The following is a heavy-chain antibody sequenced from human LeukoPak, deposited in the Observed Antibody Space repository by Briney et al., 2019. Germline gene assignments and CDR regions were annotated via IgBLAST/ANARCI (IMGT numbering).Heavy chain of an antibody. J-gene: IGHJ4*02. CDR2: ISSSGSTI. CDR1: GFTFSTYE. Sequence: QPGGSLRLSCAASGFTFSTYEMNWVHQAPGKGLEWVSHISSSGSTIYYADSVKGRFTISRDNAKNSLYLQMNSLRAEDTAVYYCARDSGYNYGGFDYWGQGTLVTVSS. V-gene: IGHV3-48*03. D-gene: IGHD5-18*01. CDR3: ARDSGYNYGGFDY.